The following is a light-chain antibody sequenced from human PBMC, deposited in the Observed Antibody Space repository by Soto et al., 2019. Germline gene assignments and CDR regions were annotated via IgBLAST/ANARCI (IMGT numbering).Light chain of an antibody. J-gene: IGKJ4*01. Sequence: EIVFTQSPATLSLSPGERATLSCRASQSVSSSLAWYQQKPGQAPRLLIYAASNRATGIPTRFSGSGSGTDFTLTISSLEPEDFGVYYCQQRSDWPPSLTFGGGTKVEIK. CDR1: QSVSSS. CDR2: AAS. V-gene: IGKV3-11*01. CDR3: QQRSDWPPSLT.